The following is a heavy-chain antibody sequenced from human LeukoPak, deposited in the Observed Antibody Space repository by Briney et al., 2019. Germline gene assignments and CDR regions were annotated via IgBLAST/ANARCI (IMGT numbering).Heavy chain of an antibody. CDR1: GGSFSGYY. CDR2: INHSGST. CDR3: AIPRRSARGYYDSSGYYSELGY. Sequence: SETLSLTCAVYGGSFSGYYWSWIRQPPGKGLEWIGEINHSGSTNYNPSLKSRVIISVDTSKNQFSLKLSSVTAADTAVYYCAIPRRSARGYYDSSGYYSELGYWGQGTLVTVSS. V-gene: IGHV4-34*01. D-gene: IGHD3-22*01. J-gene: IGHJ4*02.